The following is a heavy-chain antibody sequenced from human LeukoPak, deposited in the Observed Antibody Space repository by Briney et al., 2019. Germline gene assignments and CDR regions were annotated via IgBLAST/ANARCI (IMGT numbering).Heavy chain of an antibody. CDR3: ARPKAAGAFDY. CDR1: GGSISRHY. J-gene: IGHJ4*02. Sequence: PSETLSLTCSVSGGSISRHYWTWIRQPPGKGLEWIGFVHHSGSTNYNPSLKSRVTTSLDTSKNRISLHLRSVTAADTAVYYCARPKAAGAFDYWGQGIRVIVSS. D-gene: IGHD6-13*01. V-gene: IGHV4-59*11. CDR2: VHHSGST.